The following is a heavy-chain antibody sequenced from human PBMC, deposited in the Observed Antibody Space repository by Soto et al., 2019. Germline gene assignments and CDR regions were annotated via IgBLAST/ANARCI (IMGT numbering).Heavy chain of an antibody. CDR2: IIPIFGTA. CDR3: AREYDFWSGYYIPIQQKYYYYGMDV. D-gene: IGHD3-3*01. V-gene: IGHV1-69*06. J-gene: IGHJ6*02. CDR1: AGTFSRYA. Sequence: SVKVSCNSSAGTFSRYAISLVRQAPGQGLEWMGGIIPIFGTANYAQKFQGRVTITADKSTSTAYMELSSLRSEDTAVYYCAREYDFWSGYYIPIQQKYYYYGMDVWGQGTTVTGSS.